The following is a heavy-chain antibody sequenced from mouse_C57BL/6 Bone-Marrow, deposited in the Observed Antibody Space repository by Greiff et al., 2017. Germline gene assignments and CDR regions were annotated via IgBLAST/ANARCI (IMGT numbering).Heavy chain of an antibody. CDR3: AREGYYYDFAY. CDR1: GYSITSGYY. CDR2: ISYDGSN. D-gene: IGHD1-1*01. J-gene: IGHJ3*01. V-gene: IGHV3-6*01. Sequence: EVKLQESGPGLVKPSQSLSLTCSVTGYSITSGYYWNWIRQFPGNKLEWMGYISYDGSNNYNPSLKNRISITRDTSKNQFFLKLNSVTTEDTATYYCAREGYYYDFAYWGQGTLVTVSA.